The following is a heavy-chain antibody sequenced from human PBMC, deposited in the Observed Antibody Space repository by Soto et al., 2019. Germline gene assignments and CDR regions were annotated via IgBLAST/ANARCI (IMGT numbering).Heavy chain of an antibody. CDR1: GDSIGRYY. V-gene: IGHV4-59*01. Sequence: QVQLQESGPGLVKPSETLSLTCTVSGDSIGRYYWSWIRQSPGKGLEWIGYINYSGNTNYNPSLKSRVTISVDPSQNQFSLKLSSVTAADTAVYYCARDTLPSIWGQGTLVTVSS. CDR3: ARDTLPSI. J-gene: IGHJ4*02. CDR2: INYSGNT.